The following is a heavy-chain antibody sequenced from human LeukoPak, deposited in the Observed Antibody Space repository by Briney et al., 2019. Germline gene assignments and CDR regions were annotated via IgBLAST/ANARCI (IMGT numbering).Heavy chain of an antibody. Sequence: GGSLRLSCAASGFTFSSYSMNWVRHAPGKGLEWVAVISYDGSNKYYSNSVNGRFTISRDNSKNTLYLQMNSLRAEDTAVYYCAKTPPYGDYLAKIYYYYYGMDVWGQGTTVTVSS. D-gene: IGHD4-17*01. CDR3: AKTPPYGDYLAKIYYYYYGMDV. CDR2: ISYDGSNK. J-gene: IGHJ6*02. CDR1: GFTFSSYS. V-gene: IGHV3-30*18.